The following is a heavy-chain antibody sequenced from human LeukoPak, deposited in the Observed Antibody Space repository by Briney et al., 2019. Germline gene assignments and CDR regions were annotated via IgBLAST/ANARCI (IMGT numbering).Heavy chain of an antibody. CDR3: AHQTISFDY. CDR1: GYTFTDYY. CDR2: VDPEDGET. V-gene: IGHV1-69-2*01. Sequence: ASVKVSCKVSGYTFTDYYMHWVQQAPGKGLEWMGLVDPEDGETIYAEKFQGRVTITADTSTDTAYMELSSLRSEDTAAYYCAHQTISFDYWGQGTLVTVSS. J-gene: IGHJ4*02. D-gene: IGHD3-3*01.